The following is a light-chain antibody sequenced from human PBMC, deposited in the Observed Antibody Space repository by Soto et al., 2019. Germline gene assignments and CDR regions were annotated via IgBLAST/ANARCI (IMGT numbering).Light chain of an antibody. V-gene: IGKV1-5*03. J-gene: IGKJ1*01. Sequence: DIQMTQSPSTLSASVGDRVTITCRASQSISSWLAWYQQKPGKATKLLIYKASSLESGVASRFSGSGSGTEFTLTISSLQPDDFATYYCQQYNSYSWTFGQGTKVEIK. CDR3: QQYNSYSWT. CDR1: QSISSW. CDR2: KAS.